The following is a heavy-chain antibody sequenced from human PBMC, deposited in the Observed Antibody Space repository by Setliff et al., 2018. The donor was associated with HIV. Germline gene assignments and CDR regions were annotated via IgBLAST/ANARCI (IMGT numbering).Heavy chain of an antibody. CDR3: ARAIAVAGERYYYCGMDV. CDR2: INHSGNT. D-gene: IGHD6-19*01. V-gene: IGHV4-38-2*01. J-gene: IGHJ6*02. Sequence: SETLSLTCAVSGYSISSGYYWGWIRQPPGKGLEWIGSINHSGNTYYNPSLKSRVTISVDTSKNRFSLSLTSVTAADTAVYYCARAIAVAGERYYYCGMDVWGQGTTVTVSS. CDR1: GYSISSGYY.